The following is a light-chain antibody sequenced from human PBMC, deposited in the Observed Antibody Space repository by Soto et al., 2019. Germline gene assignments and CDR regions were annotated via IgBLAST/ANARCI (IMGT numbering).Light chain of an antibody. CDR2: SAS. CDR1: QGISSY. J-gene: IGKJ3*01. Sequence: DIQMTQSPSSLSASVGDRVTITCRASQGISSYLAWYQQKPGKVPKLLIYSASTFKSGVPSRFSGSGSGTDFPLTISSLQPEDVATYYCQKCNSAPFTFGPGTKVDIK. CDR3: QKCNSAPFT. V-gene: IGKV1-27*01.